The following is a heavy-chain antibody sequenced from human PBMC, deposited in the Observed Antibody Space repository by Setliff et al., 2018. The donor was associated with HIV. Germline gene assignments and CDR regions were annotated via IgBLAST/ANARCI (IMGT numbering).Heavy chain of an antibody. CDR2: IIPIFGTA. V-gene: IGHV1-69*05. Sequence: SVKVSCKASGGTFSNFAISWMRQAPGQGLEWMGGIIPIFGTATSAQKFLGRLTMTTDKSTNTVFLELSSLTYEDTAIYYCARDQGDNMLSGFYLWNGMDVWGQGTTVTVSS. J-gene: IGHJ6*01. D-gene: IGHD3-9*01. CDR1: GGTFSNFA. CDR3: ARDQGDNMLSGFYLWNGMDV.